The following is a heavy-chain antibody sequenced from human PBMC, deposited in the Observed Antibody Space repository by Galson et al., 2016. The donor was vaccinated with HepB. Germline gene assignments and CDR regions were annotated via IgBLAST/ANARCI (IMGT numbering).Heavy chain of an antibody. CDR3: ARGGYSSSRYNTRRGWFDP. J-gene: IGHJ5*02. V-gene: IGHV4-39*07. D-gene: IGHD6-13*01. CDR2: IYYSGST. Sequence: GLEWIGSIYYSGSTYYNPSLKSRVTISVDTSKNQFSLKLSSVTAADTAVYYCARGGYSSSRYNTRRGWFDPWGQGTLVTVSS.